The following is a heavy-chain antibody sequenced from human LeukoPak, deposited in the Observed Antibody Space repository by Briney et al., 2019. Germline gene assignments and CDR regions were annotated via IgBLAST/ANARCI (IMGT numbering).Heavy chain of an antibody. CDR2: INHSGST. D-gene: IGHD3-10*01. Sequence: SETLSLTCAVYGGSFSGYYWSWIRQPPGKGLEWIGEINHSGSTNYNPSLKSRVTISVDTSKNQFSLKLSSVTAADTAVYYCARSFMVGFDPWGQRTLVTVSS. J-gene: IGHJ5*02. CDR3: ARSFMVGFDP. V-gene: IGHV4-34*01. CDR1: GGSFSGYY.